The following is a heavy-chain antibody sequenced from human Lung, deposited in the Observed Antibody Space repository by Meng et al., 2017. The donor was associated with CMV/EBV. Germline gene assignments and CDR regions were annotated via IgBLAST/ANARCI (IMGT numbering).Heavy chain of an antibody. D-gene: IGHD6-13*01. J-gene: IGHJ4*02. CDR1: GDSISSFS. V-gene: IGHV4-59*08. CDR2: IYYSGST. Sequence: QVQLQESGPGLVKPSETLSLTCTVSGDSISSFSWSWVRQPPGKGLEWIGYIYYSGSTNYNPSLESRVTISVDTSKNQFSLKLRSVTAADTAVYYCARRGSSWYFLDYWGQGTLVTVSS. CDR3: ARRGSSWYFLDY.